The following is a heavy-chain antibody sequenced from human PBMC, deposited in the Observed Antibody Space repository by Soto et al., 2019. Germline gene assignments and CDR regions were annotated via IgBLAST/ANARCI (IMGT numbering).Heavy chain of an antibody. J-gene: IGHJ4*02. D-gene: IGHD1-1*01. CDR1: GFTFSSYG. V-gene: IGHV3-30*18. Sequence: QVQLVESGGGVVQPGRSLRLSCAASGFTFSSYGMHWVRQAPGKGLEWVAVISYDGSNKYYADSVKGRFTISRDNSKNTRYLQMNSLRAEDTAVYYCANWKDRLDFDYWGQGTLVTVSS. CDR3: ANWKDRLDFDY. CDR2: ISYDGSNK.